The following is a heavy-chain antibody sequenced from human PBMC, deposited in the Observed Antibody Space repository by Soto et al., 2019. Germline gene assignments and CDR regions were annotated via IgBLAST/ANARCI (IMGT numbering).Heavy chain of an antibody. CDR1: GFTFSSYA. V-gene: IGHV3-23*01. J-gene: IGHJ6*02. CDR2: ISGSGGST. D-gene: IGHD5-18*01. Sequence: TGGSLRLSCAASGFTFSSYAMSWVRQAPGKGLEWVSAISGSGGSTYYADSVKGRFTISRDNSKNTLYLQMNSLRAEDTAVYYCANNAAMALGYYYGMDVWGQGTTVTVSS. CDR3: ANNAAMALGYYYGMDV.